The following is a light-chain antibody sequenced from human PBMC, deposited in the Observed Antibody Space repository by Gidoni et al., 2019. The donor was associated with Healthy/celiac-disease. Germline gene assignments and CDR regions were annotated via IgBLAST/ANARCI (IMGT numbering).Light chain of an antibody. Sequence: IVMTQSPLSLPVTPGAPASISCTSSQSLLHSNGYYYLDWYLKKPGQSPQLMYYLGSNRASGVPGRISGSGSGTDFTLKSSRVEDEDVGVYYCMQARQTPHTFGQGTKLEIK. J-gene: IGKJ2*01. CDR1: QSLLHSNGYYY. V-gene: IGKV2-28*01. CDR3: MQARQTPHT. CDR2: LGS.